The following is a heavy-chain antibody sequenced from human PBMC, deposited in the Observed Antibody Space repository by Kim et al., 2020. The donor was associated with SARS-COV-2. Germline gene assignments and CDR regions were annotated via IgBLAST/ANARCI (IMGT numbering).Heavy chain of an antibody. J-gene: IGHJ4*02. V-gene: IGHV3-33*01. D-gene: IGHD1-26*01. CDR3: ARGRGNYYYYFDY. Sequence: YADPVKGRFTISRDNSRNTLYLQINSLRAEDTAVYYCARGRGNYYYYFDYWGQGTLVTVSS.